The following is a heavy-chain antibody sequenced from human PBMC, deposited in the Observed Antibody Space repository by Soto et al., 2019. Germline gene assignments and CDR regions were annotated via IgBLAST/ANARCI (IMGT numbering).Heavy chain of an antibody. CDR1: GFTFSSYW. J-gene: IGHJ4*02. D-gene: IGHD1-26*01. V-gene: IGHV3-74*01. CDR3: ARGQNRDFQSSRGSSPGY. CDR2: INSDGSST. Sequence: XGSLRLSCAASGFTFSSYWMHWVRQAPGKGLVWVSRINSDGSSTSYADSVKGRFTISRDNAKNTLYLQMNSLRAEDTAVYYCARGQNRDFQSSRGSSPGYWGQGTLVTVSS.